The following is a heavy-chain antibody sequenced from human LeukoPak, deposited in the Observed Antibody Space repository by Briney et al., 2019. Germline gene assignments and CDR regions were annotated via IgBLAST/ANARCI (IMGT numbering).Heavy chain of an antibody. J-gene: IGHJ4*02. CDR3: TRGASGSYGYFDY. V-gene: IGHV3-48*03. CDR1: GFTFSSYE. Sequence: GGSLRLSCAASGFTFSSYEMNWVRQAPGKGLEWVSYISSSGSTIYYADSVKGRFTISRDNAKNSLYLQMNSLRAEDRALYYCTRGASGSYGYFDYWGQGTLVTVSS. D-gene: IGHD1-26*01. CDR2: ISSSGSTI.